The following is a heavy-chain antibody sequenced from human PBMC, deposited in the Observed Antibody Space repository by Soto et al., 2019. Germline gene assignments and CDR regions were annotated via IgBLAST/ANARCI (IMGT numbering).Heavy chain of an antibody. D-gene: IGHD2-21*01. CDR2: ISGSAGNI. V-gene: IGHV3-23*01. CDR1: GFTFSSFA. Sequence: EVQLLESGGGLVEPGGSVRLSCAASGFTFSSFAMSWVRQAPGKGLEWVSLISGSAGNIYYVDSVRGRFTISRDNSNNTMYLQMISLRADDTAVYYCAKFSIYPAFRNAFDFWGRGTVVTVSS. CDR3: AKFSIYPAFRNAFDF. J-gene: IGHJ3*01.